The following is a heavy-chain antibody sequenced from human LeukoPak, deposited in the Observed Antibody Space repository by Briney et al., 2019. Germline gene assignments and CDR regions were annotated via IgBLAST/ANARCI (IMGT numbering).Heavy chain of an antibody. CDR1: GFTFSSYG. D-gene: IGHD3-10*01. V-gene: IGHV3-33*01. Sequence: GGSLRLSCAASGFTFSSYGMHWVRQAPGKGLEWVAVIWYDGSNKYYADSVKGRFTISRDNSKNTLYLQMNSLRAEDTAVYYCARDGVAGQYNWFGPWGQGTLVTVSS. CDR3: ARDGVAGQYNWFGP. CDR2: IWYDGSNK. J-gene: IGHJ5*02.